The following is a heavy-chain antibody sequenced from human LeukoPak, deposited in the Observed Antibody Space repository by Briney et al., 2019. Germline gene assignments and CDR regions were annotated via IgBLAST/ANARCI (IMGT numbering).Heavy chain of an antibody. CDR1: GFSFSSYG. V-gene: IGHV3-30*02. CDR2: IRYDGGNQ. Sequence: GGSLRLSCAASGFSFSSYGIHWVRQAPGKGLEWVAFIRYDGGNQYYADSVKGRFTISRDNSKNTLYLQMNSLRAEDTAVYYCAMGYCSGGSCYGYYYYYMDVWGKGTTVTVSS. CDR3: AMGYCSGGSCYGYYYYYMDV. J-gene: IGHJ6*03. D-gene: IGHD2-15*01.